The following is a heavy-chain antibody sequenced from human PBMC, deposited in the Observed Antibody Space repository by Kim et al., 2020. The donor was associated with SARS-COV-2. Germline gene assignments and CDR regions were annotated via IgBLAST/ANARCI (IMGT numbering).Heavy chain of an antibody. CDR1: GGSISSSSYY. CDR2: IYYSGST. D-gene: IGHD6-19*01. V-gene: IGHV4-39*07. Sequence: SETLSLTCTVSGGSISSSSYYWGWIRQPPGKGLEWIGSIYYSGSTYYNPSPKSRVTISVDTSKNQFSLKLSSVTAADTAVYYCASESGGLSSGWYVGYWGQGTLVTVSS. CDR3: ASESGGLSSGWYVGY. J-gene: IGHJ4*02.